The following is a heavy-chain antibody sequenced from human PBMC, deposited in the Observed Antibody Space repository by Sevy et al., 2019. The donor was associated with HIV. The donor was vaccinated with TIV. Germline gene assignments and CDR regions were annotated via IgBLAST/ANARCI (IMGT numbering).Heavy chain of an antibody. V-gene: IGHV1-18*01. CDR3: ARAFCSGGSCYSLAF. J-gene: IGHJ4*02. D-gene: IGHD2-15*01. CDR1: GYTFTSYR. CDR2: ISPLNGDT. Sequence: ASVKVSCEASGYTFTSYRIYWVRQAPGQGLEWMGWISPLNGDTNYAQKFQGRVTMITDTSTSTAYMELRSLRSDDTAVYFCARAFCSGGSCYSLAFWSQGALVTVSS.